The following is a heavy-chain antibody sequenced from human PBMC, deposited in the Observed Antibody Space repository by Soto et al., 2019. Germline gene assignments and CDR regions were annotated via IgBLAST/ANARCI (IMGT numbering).Heavy chain of an antibody. CDR3: ATSHYDFWSGYFFDY. V-gene: IGHV1-2*02. CDR2: INPNSGGT. Sequence: ASVKVSCNASGYTFTGYYMHWVRQAPGQGLEWMGWINPNSGGTNYAQKFQGRVTMTRDTSISTAYMELSRLRSDDTAVYYCATSHYDFWSGYFFDYWGQGTLVTVSS. D-gene: IGHD3-3*01. CDR1: GYTFTGYY. J-gene: IGHJ4*02.